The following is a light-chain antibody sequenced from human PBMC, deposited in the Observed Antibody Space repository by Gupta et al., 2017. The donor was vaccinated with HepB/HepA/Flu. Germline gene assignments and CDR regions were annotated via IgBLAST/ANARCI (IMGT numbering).Light chain of an antibody. CDR3: SAWDSSRSGHV. J-gene: IGLJ1*01. V-gene: IGLV10-54*01. Sequence: AGLTQPPSVSRDLSQTATLTCTGNNNHVGNEGVVWLQQHQGHAPKLLYYKNNNRPSGIPERFSASRSGNTASLTITGLLPEDEADYYCSAWDSSRSGHVFGPGTKFTVL. CDR1: NNHVGNEG. CDR2: KNN.